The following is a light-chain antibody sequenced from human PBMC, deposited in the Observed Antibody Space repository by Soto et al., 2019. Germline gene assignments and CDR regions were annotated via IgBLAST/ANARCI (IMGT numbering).Light chain of an antibody. CDR2: KAS. CDR1: QSISSW. Sequence: DIQMTQSPPTLSASVGDRVTITCRASQSISSWLAWYQQKPGKAPKVLIYKASNLQSGVPSRFSGSGSGKEFTLTISSLQPDDFATYYCQQCYSYPPTFGQGTTVDIK. V-gene: IGKV1-5*03. J-gene: IGKJ1*01. CDR3: QQCYSYPPT.